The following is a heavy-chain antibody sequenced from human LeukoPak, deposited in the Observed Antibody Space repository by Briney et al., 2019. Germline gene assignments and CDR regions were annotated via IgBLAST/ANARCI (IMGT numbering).Heavy chain of an antibody. Sequence: GGSLRLSCAASGFTFSSYAMSWVRQAPGKGLEWVSAIRGSGGSTYYADSVKGRFTISRDKSKNTLYLQMNSLRAEDTAVYYCAKSDSSSWFFDYWGQGTLVTVSS. V-gene: IGHV3-23*01. CDR2: IRGSGGST. J-gene: IGHJ4*02. CDR1: GFTFSSYA. D-gene: IGHD6-13*01. CDR3: AKSDSSSWFFDY.